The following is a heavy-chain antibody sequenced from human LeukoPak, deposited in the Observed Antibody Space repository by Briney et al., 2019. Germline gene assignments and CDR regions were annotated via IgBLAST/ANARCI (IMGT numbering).Heavy chain of an antibody. Sequence: PSQTLSLTCTVSGGSISSGDYYWSWIRQPPGKGLEWIGYIYYSGSTYYNPSLKSRVTISVDTSKNQFSLKLSSVTAADTAVYYCARSWGGRDIVVVPAARNAFDIWGQGTMVTVSS. CDR2: IYYSGST. CDR1: GGSISSGDYY. CDR3: ARSWGGRDIVVVPAARNAFDI. V-gene: IGHV4-30-4*08. J-gene: IGHJ3*02. D-gene: IGHD2-2*01.